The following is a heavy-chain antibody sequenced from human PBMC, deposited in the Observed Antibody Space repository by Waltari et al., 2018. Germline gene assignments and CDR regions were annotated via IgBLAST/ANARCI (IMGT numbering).Heavy chain of an antibody. Sequence: QVQLQESGPGLVKPSETLSLTCAVSGYSIPSGYYWGWIRQPPGKGLEWIGSIYHSGSTYYNPSLKSRVTISVDTSKNQFSLKLSSVTAADTAVYYCARITTTQGGDYWGQGTLVTVSS. CDR1: GYSIPSGYY. CDR3: ARITTTQGGDY. J-gene: IGHJ4*02. CDR2: IYHSGST. D-gene: IGHD4-4*01. V-gene: IGHV4-38-2*01.